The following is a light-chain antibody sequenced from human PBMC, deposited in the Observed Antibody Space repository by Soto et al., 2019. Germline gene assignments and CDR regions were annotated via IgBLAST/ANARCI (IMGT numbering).Light chain of an antibody. J-gene: IGKJ1*01. CDR1: QSNRY. V-gene: IGKV3-20*01. Sequence: PGERATLSCRASQSNRYVAWYQQKPGQAPRLLIYDTSSRATGIPDRFSGSGSGTDFTLTISRLEPEDFAVYYCQQYADFSWTFGQGTKVEIK. CDR3: QQYADFSWT. CDR2: DTS.